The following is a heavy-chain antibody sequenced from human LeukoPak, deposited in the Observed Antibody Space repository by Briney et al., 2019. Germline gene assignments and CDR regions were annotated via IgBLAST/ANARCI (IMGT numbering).Heavy chain of an antibody. CDR2: IWYDGSSK. V-gene: IGHV3-33*06. D-gene: IGHD1-26*01. Sequence: QSGRSLRLSCAASGFTFNSYTIHWVRQAPGKGLEWVAVIWYDGSSKYYTDSVKGRFTISRDNSKNTLYLQMNSLRAEDTAVYYCAKPTEGSGSFLINYWGQGTLVTVSS. CDR3: AKPTEGSGSFLINY. CDR1: GFTFNSYT. J-gene: IGHJ4*02.